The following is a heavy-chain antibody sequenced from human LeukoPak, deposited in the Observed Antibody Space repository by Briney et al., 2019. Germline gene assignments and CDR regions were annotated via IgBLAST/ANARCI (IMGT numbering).Heavy chain of an antibody. CDR2: ISYDGSNK. V-gene: IGHV3-30*03. CDR1: GFTFSSYG. D-gene: IGHD1-26*01. CDR3: ARQASGDSYGMDV. Sequence: PGGSLRLSCAASGFTFSSYGMHWVRQAPGKGLEWVAVISYDGSNKYYADSVKGRFTISRDNSKNAMYMQMNSLRAEDTAVYYCARQASGDSYGMDVWGQGTTVTVSS. J-gene: IGHJ6*02.